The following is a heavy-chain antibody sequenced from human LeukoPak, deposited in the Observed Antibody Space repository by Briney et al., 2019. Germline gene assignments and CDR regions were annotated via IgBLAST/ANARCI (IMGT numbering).Heavy chain of an antibody. J-gene: IGHJ3*01. CDR1: GFTFSSYG. Sequence: GGSLRLSCAASGFTFSSYGMHWVRQAPGKGLEWVAVIWYDGSNKYYADSVKGRFTISRDNSKNTLYPQMNSLRAGDTALYYCARGDFWSGDFTDAFDVWGQGTMVTVSS. CDR3: ARGDFWSGDFTDAFDV. CDR2: IWYDGSNK. D-gene: IGHD3-3*01. V-gene: IGHV3-33*01.